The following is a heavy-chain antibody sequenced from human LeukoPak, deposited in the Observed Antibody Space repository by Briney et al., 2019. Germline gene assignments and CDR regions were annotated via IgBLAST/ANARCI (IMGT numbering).Heavy chain of an antibody. CDR2: ISSSSSYI. J-gene: IGHJ4*02. CDR3: AKDLAEYIAVAAGEFDY. D-gene: IGHD6-19*01. Sequence: GGSLRLSCAASGFTFSSYSMNWVRQAPGKGLEWVSSISSSSSYIYYADSVKGRFTISRDNSKNTLYLQMNSLRAEDTAVYYCAKDLAEYIAVAAGEFDYWGQGTLVTVSS. CDR1: GFTFSSYS. V-gene: IGHV3-21*01.